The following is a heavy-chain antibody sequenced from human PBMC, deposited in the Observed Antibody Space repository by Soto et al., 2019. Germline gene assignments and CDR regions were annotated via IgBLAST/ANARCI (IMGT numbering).Heavy chain of an antibody. CDR1: GDTFNFYS. J-gene: IGHJ4*02. Sequence: QVQLVQSGAEVKRPGSSVNVSCKASGDTFNFYSINWVRQAPGLGLEWMGMVNPIVSMSNYSQKFQGRVTMTADTYTSTAYMELRSLRAEDTAIYYCASSYGSGYRDFDYWGQGALVTVSS. D-gene: IGHD3-10*01. CDR2: VNPIVSMS. V-gene: IGHV1-69*02. CDR3: ASSYGSGYRDFDY.